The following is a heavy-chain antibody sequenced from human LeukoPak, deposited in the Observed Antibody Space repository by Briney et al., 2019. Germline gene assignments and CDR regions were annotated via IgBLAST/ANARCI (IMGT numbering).Heavy chain of an antibody. J-gene: IGHJ5*02. D-gene: IGHD3-22*01. Sequence: PSETLSLTCTVSGGSITSTSYYWGWIRQPPGKGLEWIGTIYYSGSANYNPSLKSRVTISVDRSKSQFSLKLSSVTAADTAVYYCARGVPTYYYDSSGWTWGQGTLVTVSS. V-gene: IGHV4-39*07. CDR1: GGSITSTSYY. CDR2: IYYSGSA. CDR3: ARGVPTYYYDSSGWT.